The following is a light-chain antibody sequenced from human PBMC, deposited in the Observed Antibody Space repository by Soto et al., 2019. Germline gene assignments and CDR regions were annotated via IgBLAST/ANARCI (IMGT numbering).Light chain of an antibody. CDR1: SSNIGSHT. V-gene: IGLV1-44*01. Sequence: QSVLTQPPSASGTPGQTIAISCSGGSSNIGSHTVNWYQHLPGTAPRLLFYSNTQRPSGVPDRFSGSKSGTSASLAISGLQSEDEGDYYCAAWDDSLNGVVFGGGTKLTVL. CDR3: AAWDDSLNGVV. J-gene: IGLJ2*01. CDR2: SNT.